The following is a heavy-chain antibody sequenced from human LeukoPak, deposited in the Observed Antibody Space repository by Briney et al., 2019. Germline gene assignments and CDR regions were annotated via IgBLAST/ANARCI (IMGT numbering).Heavy chain of an antibody. CDR1: GFTFSSYG. V-gene: IGHV3-30*02. D-gene: IGHD2-15*01. CDR3: AKDRRAALDY. Sequence: PGGSLRLSCAASGFTFSSYGMHWVRQAPGKGREWVAVIRYDGSNKYYADSVKGRFTISRDNSKNTLYLQMNSLRAEDTAVYYCAKDRRAALDYWGQGTLVTVSS. CDR2: IRYDGSNK. J-gene: IGHJ4*02.